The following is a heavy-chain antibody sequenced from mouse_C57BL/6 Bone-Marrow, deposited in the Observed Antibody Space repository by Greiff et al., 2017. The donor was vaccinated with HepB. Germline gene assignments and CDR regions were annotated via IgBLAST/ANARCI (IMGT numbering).Heavy chain of an antibody. CDR3: ARRGNYYGSSYLYYFDY. Sequence: EVQGVESGGGLVKPGGSLKLSCAASGFTFSSYTMSWVRQTPEKRLEWVATISGGGGNTYYPDSVKGRFTISRDNAKNTLYLQMSSLRSEDTALYYCARRGNYYGSSYLYYFDYWGQGTTLTVSS. J-gene: IGHJ2*01. D-gene: IGHD1-1*01. CDR1: GFTFSSYT. CDR2: ISGGGGNT. V-gene: IGHV5-9*01.